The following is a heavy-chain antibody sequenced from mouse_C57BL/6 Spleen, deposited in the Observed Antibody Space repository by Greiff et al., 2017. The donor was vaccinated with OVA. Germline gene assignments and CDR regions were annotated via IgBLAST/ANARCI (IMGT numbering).Heavy chain of an antibody. CDR3: ARGGFITTVVARYLDV. V-gene: IGHV1-39*01. Sequence: VQLQQSGPELVKPGASVKISCKASGYSFTDYNMNWVKQSHGKSLEWIGVINPNYGTTSYNQKFKGKATLTVDQSSSTAYMQLNSLTSEDSAVYYCARGGFITTVVARYLDVWGTGTTVTVSS. CDR2: INPNYGTT. D-gene: IGHD1-1*01. CDR1: GYSFTDYN. J-gene: IGHJ1*03.